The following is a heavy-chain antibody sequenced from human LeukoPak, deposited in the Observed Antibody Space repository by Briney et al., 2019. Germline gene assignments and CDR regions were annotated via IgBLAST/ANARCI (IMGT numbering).Heavy chain of an antibody. Sequence: SETLSLTCTVSGYSISSGYYWGWIRQPPGKGLEWIGNIYHSGSTYYNPSLKSRVSISVDTSKNQFSLKLSSVTAADTAVYCCARDARVQKWFGELLKTTTYYFDYWGQGTLVTVSS. J-gene: IGHJ4*02. CDR1: GYSISSGYY. CDR2: IYHSGST. V-gene: IGHV4-38-2*02. D-gene: IGHD3-10*01. CDR3: ARDARVQKWFGELLKTTTYYFDY.